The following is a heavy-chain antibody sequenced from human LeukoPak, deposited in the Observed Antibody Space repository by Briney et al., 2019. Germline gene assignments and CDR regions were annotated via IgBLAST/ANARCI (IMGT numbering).Heavy chain of an antibody. V-gene: IGHV3-48*03. CDR2: ISSSVATI. CDR1: GFTFSSYE. D-gene: IGHD5-24*01. CDR3: VRGDGIGWQTFDY. J-gene: IGHJ4*02. Sequence: GGSLRLSCTASGFTFSSYEMNWVRQAPGKGLEWVAYISSSVATIYYADSVKGRFTISRDNAKKSLYLQMNSLRAEDTAIYHCVRGDGIGWQTFDYWGQGTLVTASA.